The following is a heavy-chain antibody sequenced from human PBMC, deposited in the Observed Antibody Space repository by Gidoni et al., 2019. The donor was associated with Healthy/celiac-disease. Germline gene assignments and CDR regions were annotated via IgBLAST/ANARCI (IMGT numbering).Heavy chain of an antibody. D-gene: IGHD6-19*01. Sequence: EGQLVEFGGGLIKPGGVRRLACAGSGFTVSSNCMSWVRQAPGKGLEWVSVIWSGGSTYYADSFEDRFTITSSDSTNTLFLLISSRRAEDTTVYYYAGSISAVAATYFDYWGQGTLVTVSS. CDR2: IWSGGST. CDR1: GFTVSSNC. J-gene: IGHJ4*02. V-gene: IGHV3-53*01. CDR3: AGSISAVAATYFDY.